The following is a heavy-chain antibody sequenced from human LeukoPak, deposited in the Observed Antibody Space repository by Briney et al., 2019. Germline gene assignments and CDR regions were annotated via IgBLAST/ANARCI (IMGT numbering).Heavy chain of an antibody. Sequence: PSETLSLTCDVYGGSFSGYYWSFIRQTPGKGLEWIGEISHSGSTNYHRSLKSRLTISVDTSKNQFSLKLNSVTAADTAVYYCASFRWGIGFEYWGHGTLVTVSS. V-gene: IGHV4-34*01. D-gene: IGHD3-16*01. CDR2: ISHSGST. J-gene: IGHJ4*01. CDR1: GGSFSGYY. CDR3: ASFRWGIGFEY.